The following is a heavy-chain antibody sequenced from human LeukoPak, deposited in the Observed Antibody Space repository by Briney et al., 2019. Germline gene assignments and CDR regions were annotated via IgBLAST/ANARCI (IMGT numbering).Heavy chain of an antibody. CDR1: GYSFNSYW. D-gene: IGHD1-26*01. V-gene: IGHV5-51*01. J-gene: IGHJ3*02. CDR2: IYPGDSDT. CDR3: ARLSGSWDFDI. Sequence: GESLKISCKGSGYSFNSYWIGWVRQMPGKGLEWMGVIYPGDSDTRYSPSFQGQVTISVDKSISTAYLQWSSLKASDTAIHYCARLSGSWDFDIWGQGTMVTVSS.